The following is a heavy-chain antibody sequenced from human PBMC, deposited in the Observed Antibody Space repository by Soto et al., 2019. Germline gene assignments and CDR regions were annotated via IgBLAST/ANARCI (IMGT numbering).Heavy chain of an antibody. Sequence: RASVKVSCKASGGTFSSYAISWVRQAPGQGLEWMGGIIPIFGTANYAQKFQGRVTITADKSTSTAYMELSSLRSEDTAVYYCARLYSSSWLGGWFDPWGQGTLVTVSS. D-gene: IGHD6-13*01. V-gene: IGHV1-69*06. CDR2: IIPIFGTA. CDR1: GGTFSSYA. CDR3: ARLYSSSWLGGWFDP. J-gene: IGHJ5*02.